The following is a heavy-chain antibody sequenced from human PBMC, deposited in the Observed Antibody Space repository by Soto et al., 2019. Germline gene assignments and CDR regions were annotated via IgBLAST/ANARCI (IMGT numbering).Heavy chain of an antibody. Sequence: GGSLRLSCAASGFTFFTYAMSWVRQAPGKGLEWVSSITDSGDSTYYADSVKGRFTISRDNSKNTLYLQMKSLRAEDTAVYYCARDLDWAFDYWGQGTLVTVSS. V-gene: IGHV3-23*01. CDR2: ITDSGDST. CDR1: GFTFFTYA. J-gene: IGHJ4*02. CDR3: ARDLDWAFDY. D-gene: IGHD3-9*01.